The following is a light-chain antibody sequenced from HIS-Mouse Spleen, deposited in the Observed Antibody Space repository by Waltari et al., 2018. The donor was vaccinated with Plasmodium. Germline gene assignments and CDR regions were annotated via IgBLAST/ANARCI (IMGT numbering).Light chain of an antibody. CDR1: KLGDQY. Sequence: SYELTQPPSVSVSPGQTASITCPGHKLGDQYAGWYPQKPGQSPVLVIYQESKRPSGIPERFSGSNSGNTATLTISGTQAMDEADYYCQAWDSSTVVFGGGTKLTVL. CDR2: QES. J-gene: IGLJ2*01. V-gene: IGLV3-1*01. CDR3: QAWDSSTVV.